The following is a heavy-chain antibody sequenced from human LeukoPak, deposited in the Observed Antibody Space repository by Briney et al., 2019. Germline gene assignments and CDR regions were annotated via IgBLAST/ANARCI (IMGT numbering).Heavy chain of an antibody. CDR3: ARVIAVAGTRWFDP. D-gene: IGHD6-19*01. Sequence: PSETLSLTCTVSGGSISSSSYYWGWIRQPPGKGLEWIGSIYYSGSTYYNPSLKSRVTISVDTSKNQFSLKLSSVTAADTAVYYCARVIAVAGTRWFDPWGQGTLVTVSS. J-gene: IGHJ5*02. CDR2: IYYSGST. CDR1: GGSISSSSYY. V-gene: IGHV4-39*01.